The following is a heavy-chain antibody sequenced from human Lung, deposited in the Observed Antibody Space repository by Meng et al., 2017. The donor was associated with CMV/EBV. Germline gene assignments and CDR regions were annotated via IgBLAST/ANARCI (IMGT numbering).Heavy chain of an antibody. CDR2: IKSKISGGAL. J-gene: IGHJ3*01. CDR3: VIDDYYDLSGQYYDAFDV. V-gene: IGHV3-15*01. Sequence: GESLKISCAASGFSFSTAWMSWVRQAPGKGLEWVGRIKSKISGGALDYAESVKDRFTIGRDDSKTTLYLEMTGLKTEDTAMYYCVIDDYYDLSGQYYDAFDVXGRGXMVTVSS. D-gene: IGHD3-22*01. CDR1: GFSFSTAW.